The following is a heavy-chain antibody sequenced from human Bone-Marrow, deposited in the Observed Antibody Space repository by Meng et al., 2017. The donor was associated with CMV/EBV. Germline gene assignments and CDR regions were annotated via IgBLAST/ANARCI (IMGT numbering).Heavy chain of an antibody. CDR1: GFTFSSYA. V-gene: IGHV3-33*03. Sequence: GGSLRLSCAASGFTFSSYAMSWVRQAPGKGLEWVAVIWYDGSNEHYADSVKGRFTISRDNSKSTLYLQMNSLRVEDTGVYYCAKDLAEWELRRGSIDYWGQGTLVTVSS. D-gene: IGHD1-26*01. CDR3: AKDLAEWELRRGSIDY. CDR2: IWYDGSNE. J-gene: IGHJ4*02.